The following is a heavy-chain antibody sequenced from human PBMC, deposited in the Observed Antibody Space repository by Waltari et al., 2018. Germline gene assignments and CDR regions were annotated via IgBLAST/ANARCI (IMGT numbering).Heavy chain of an antibody. Sequence: QVQLVQSGAEVKKPGSSVKVSCKASGGSFSPYTISWVRQASGQGLEYRGGITPGFERTKYAEKFQGVVRITADEVTTTVYMELKTLKHEDTAIYFCAKGESMVQWGGGYYGLDVWGQGTSVAVVS. J-gene: IGHJ6*01. D-gene: IGHD3-10*01. CDR2: ITPGFERT. V-gene: IGHV1-69*13. CDR1: GGSFSPYT. CDR3: AKGESMVQWGGGYYGLDV.